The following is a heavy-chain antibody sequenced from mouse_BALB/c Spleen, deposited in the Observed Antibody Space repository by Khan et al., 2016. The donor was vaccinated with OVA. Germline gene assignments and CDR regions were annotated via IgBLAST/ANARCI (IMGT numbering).Heavy chain of an antibody. V-gene: IGHV2-2*02. J-gene: IGHJ3*01. CDR3: ARLGRYDAY. CDR1: GFSLTSYG. D-gene: IGHD2-14*01. Sequence: VKVVESGPGLVQPSQSLSITCTVSGFSLTSYGVHWVRQSPGKGLEWLGVIWSGGSTDYNAAFISRLSISKDNSKSQVFFKMNSLQANDTAIYYCARLGRYDAYWGQGTLVTVSA. CDR2: IWSGGST.